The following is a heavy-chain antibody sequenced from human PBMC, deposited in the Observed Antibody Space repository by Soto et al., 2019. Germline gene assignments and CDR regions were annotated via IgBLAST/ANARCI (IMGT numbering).Heavy chain of an antibody. CDR2: IYYSGST. D-gene: IGHD2-21*02. CDR3: ARKTHFDTAIDY. J-gene: IGHJ4*02. Sequence: PSETLSLTCTVSGGSISSGDYYWSWIRQPPGKGLERIGYIYYSGSTYYNPSLKSRVTISVDTSKNQFSLKLSSVTAADTAVYYCARKTHFDTAIDYWGQGTLVTVSS. CDR1: GGSISSGDYY. V-gene: IGHV4-30-4*01.